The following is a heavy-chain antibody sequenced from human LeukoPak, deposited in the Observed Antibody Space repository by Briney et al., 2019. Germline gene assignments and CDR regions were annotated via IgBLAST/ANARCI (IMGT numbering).Heavy chain of an antibody. CDR1: GGTFSSYA. D-gene: IGHD4-17*01. Sequence: GASVKVSCKASGGTFSSYAISWVRQAPGQGLEWMGRIIPILGIANYAQKFQGRVTITADKSTSTAYMELSSLRAEDTAVYYCARERQDTVTTDGMDVWGQGTTVTVSS. J-gene: IGHJ6*02. CDR2: IIPILGIA. V-gene: IGHV1-69*04. CDR3: ARERQDTVTTDGMDV.